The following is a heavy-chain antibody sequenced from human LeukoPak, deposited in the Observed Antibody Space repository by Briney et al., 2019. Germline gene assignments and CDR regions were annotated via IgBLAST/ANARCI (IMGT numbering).Heavy chain of an antibody. CDR2: INPNNGNT. V-gene: IGHV1-18*01. CDR3: ARVGYDSSGRHRYAFDI. J-gene: IGHJ3*02. CDR1: GYSFTEYG. Sequence: GASVKVSCKASGYSFTEYGITWVRQAPGQGLEWVGWINPNNGNTNYVQKLQGRVTMTTDTSTSTAYMELRSLRSDDTAVYYCARVGYDSSGRHRYAFDIWGQGTMVTVSS. D-gene: IGHD3-22*01.